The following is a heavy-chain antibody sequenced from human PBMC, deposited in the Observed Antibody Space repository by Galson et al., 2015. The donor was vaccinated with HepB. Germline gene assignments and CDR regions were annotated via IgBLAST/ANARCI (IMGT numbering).Heavy chain of an antibody. V-gene: IGHV3-30*04. CDR3: ARDGESYGDSGLGY. J-gene: IGHJ4*02. CDR1: GFTFSSYA. Sequence: SLRLSCAASGFTFSSYAMHWVRQAPGKGLEWVAVISYDGSNKYYADSVKGRFTISRDNSKNTLYLQMNSLRAEDTAVYYCARDGESYGDSGLGYWGQGTLVTVSS. CDR2: ISYDGSNK. D-gene: IGHD4-17*01.